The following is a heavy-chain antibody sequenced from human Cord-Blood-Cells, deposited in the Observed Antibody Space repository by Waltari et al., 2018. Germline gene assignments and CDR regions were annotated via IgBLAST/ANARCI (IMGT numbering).Heavy chain of an antibody. V-gene: IGHV4-59*01. Sequence: QVQLQESGPGLVKPSETLSLTCTVSGGSISSYYWSWIRQPPGKGLEWIGYIDYSGSTNYNPSLKSRVTISVDTSKNQFSLKLSSVTAADTAVYYCASRMYYYYGMDVWGQGTTVTVSS. CDR1: GGSISSYY. CDR2: IDYSGST. CDR3: ASRMYYYYGMDV. J-gene: IGHJ6*02.